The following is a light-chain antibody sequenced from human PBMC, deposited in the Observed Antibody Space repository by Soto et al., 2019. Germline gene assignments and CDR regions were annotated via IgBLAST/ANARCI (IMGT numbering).Light chain of an antibody. Sequence: QSVLTQPASVSGSRGQSITISCTGTSSDVGGYNFVSWYQQHPGKAPKFMIYEVINRPSGVSIRFSGSKSGNTASPTISGLQAEDEADYYCSSYTNNKTWVFGGGTKLTVL. V-gene: IGLV2-14*01. CDR2: EVI. CDR1: SSDVGGYNF. J-gene: IGLJ3*02. CDR3: SSYTNNKTWV.